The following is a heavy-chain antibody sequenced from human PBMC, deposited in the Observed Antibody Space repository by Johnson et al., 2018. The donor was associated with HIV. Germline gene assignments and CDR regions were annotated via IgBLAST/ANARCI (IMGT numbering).Heavy chain of an antibody. Sequence: VQLVESGGGLVQPGGSLRLSCAASGFTLSNHWMSWVRQAPGKGLEYVANVNQDGSAKFYVDSVKGRSTISIDNAKTSLYLQMNSLRDEDTAVDSCVTADRGSAWGQGTTVTVSS. D-gene: IGHD1-26*01. CDR2: VNQDGSAK. J-gene: IGHJ3*01. CDR1: GFTLSNHW. V-gene: IGHV3-7*05. CDR3: VTADRGSA.